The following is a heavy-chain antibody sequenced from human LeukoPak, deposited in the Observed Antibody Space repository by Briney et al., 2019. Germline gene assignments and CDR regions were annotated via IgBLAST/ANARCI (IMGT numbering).Heavy chain of an antibody. CDR1: GFTFSSYT. V-gene: IGHV3-48*01. Sequence: GGSSIISCAASGFTFSSYTMNWVRQAPGKGLEWVSYTTSSGKTIYYADSLEGRFTISRDNAKNSLYLQMSSLRAEDTALYYCARQAICGANCTSRHLSLWSRRTLVTVSS. D-gene: IGHD2-21*01. J-gene: IGHJ4*02. CDR3: ARQAICGANCTSRHLSL. CDR2: TTSSGKTI.